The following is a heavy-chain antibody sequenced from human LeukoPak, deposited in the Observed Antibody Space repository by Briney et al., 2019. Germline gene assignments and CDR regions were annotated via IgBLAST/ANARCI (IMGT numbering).Heavy chain of an antibody. V-gene: IGHV4-39*01. CDR1: GXSISSSSYY. CDR3: ARQSPADDAFDI. CDR2: IYYSGST. J-gene: IGHJ3*02. Sequence: PSETLSLTCTVSGXSISSSSYYWGWIRQPPGKGLEWIGSIYYSGSTYYNPSLKSRVTISVDTSNNQFSLKLSSVTAADTAVYYCARQSPADDAFDIWGQGTMVTVSS.